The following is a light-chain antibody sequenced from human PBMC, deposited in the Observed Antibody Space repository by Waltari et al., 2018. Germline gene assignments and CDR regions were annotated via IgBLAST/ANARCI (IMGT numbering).Light chain of an antibody. J-gene: IGLJ2*01. CDR3: QVWDSSSDHVI. CDR1: SSDIGGYNY. CDR2: EVT. Sequence: QSALTQPPSASGSPGTSVTISCTGTSSDIGGYNYVSWYQQHPGKATKLIIYEVTQRPSGVPDRFSGSNSGDTATLTISRVDAGDEADYYCQVWDSSSDHVIFGGGTKLTVL. V-gene: IGLV2-8*01.